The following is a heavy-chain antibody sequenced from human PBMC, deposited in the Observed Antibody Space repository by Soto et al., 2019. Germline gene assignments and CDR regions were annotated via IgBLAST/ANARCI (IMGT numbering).Heavy chain of an antibody. J-gene: IGHJ5*02. CDR3: ARLRPMTGTTDWFDP. D-gene: IGHD1-20*01. CDR2: ISNSGST. Sequence: QVQLQESGPGLVKPWETLSLTCTVSGASISSYYWTWIRQPPGKGLEWIGYISNSGSTYYNPSPNSRVNIRVDTSKNHFSLILTSVTAADTAVYYCARLRPMTGTTDWFDPWGQGTLVTVSS. V-gene: IGHV4-59*08. CDR1: GASISSYY.